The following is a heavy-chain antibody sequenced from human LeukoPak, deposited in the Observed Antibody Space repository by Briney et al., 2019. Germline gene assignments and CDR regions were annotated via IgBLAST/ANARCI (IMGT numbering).Heavy chain of an antibody. V-gene: IGHV3-21*01. CDR3: ARCSGVFGSSGY. CDR1: GFTFSVYS. J-gene: IGHJ4*02. CDR2: ISSGTGSYI. D-gene: IGHD6-6*01. Sequence: GGSLRLSCAASGFTFSVYSMNWVRQAPGKGLEWVSTISSGTGSYIYYADSVRGRFTISRDNAKNSLYLQMNSLRAEDTAVYYCARCSGVFGSSGYWGQGTLVTVSS.